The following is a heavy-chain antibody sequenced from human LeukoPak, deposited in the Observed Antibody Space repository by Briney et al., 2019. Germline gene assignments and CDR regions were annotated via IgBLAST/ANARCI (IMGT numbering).Heavy chain of an antibody. CDR2: XXSDGKT. V-gene: IGHV3-74*01. J-gene: IGHJ1*01. D-gene: IGHD3-22*01. CDR3: ARAPSEIGGYYPEYFRH. CDR1: GFSFSSYW. Sequence: PGGSLRLSCAASGFSFSSYWMXXXRQAPGKGLVXXXXXXSDGKTNYADSVKGRFTISRDNAKNTVSLQMNSLRAEDTGVYHCARAPSEIGGYYPEYFRHWGQGTLVTVSS.